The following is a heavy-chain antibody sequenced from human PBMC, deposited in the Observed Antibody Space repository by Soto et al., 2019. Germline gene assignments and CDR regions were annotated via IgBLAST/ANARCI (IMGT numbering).Heavy chain of an antibody. CDR1: GLTFGSRA. V-gene: IGHV3-23*01. Sequence: EGSLRLSCVASGLTFGSRAMSWVRQAPGEGLQWVSTITDTGGDAKYADSVRGRFVISRDNSKKILYLQMTSLTAEDSAMYFCARGSTDSYPGSRIFDFWGRGTLVTVSS. J-gene: IGHJ4*02. D-gene: IGHD3-10*01. CDR2: ITDTGGDA. CDR3: ARGSTDSYPGSRIFDF.